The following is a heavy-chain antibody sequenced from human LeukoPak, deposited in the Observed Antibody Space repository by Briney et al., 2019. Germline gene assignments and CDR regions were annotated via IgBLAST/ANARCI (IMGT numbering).Heavy chain of an antibody. CDR3: ARDGLAYCGGDCYLDY. Sequence: ASVKVSCKASGDTFTVYYMRWVPHSPGQGLEWMVWNNPNSGGTNYAQKFQGRATMTRDTSISTAYMELSRLRSDDTAVYYCARDGLAYCGGDCYLDYWGQGTLVTVSS. D-gene: IGHD2-21*02. CDR1: GDTFTVYY. V-gene: IGHV1-2*02. J-gene: IGHJ4*02. CDR2: NNPNSGGT.